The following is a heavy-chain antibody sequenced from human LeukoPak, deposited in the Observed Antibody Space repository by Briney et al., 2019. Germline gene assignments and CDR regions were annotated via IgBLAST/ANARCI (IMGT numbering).Heavy chain of an antibody. CDR2: ISGSGGST. D-gene: IGHD3-22*01. V-gene: IGHV3-23*01. Sequence: GGSLRLSCAASGFTFSSYAMSWVRQAPGKGLEWVSAISGSGGSTYYADSVKGRFTISRDNSKNTLYLQMNSLRAEDTAVYYCAKPSLYYYDTSGYYRYWYFDLWGRGTLVTVSS. CDR3: AKPSLYYYDTSGYYRYWYFDL. J-gene: IGHJ2*01. CDR1: GFTFSSYA.